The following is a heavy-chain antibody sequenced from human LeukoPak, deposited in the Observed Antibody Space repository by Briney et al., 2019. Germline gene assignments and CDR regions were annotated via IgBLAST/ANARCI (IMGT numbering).Heavy chain of an antibody. CDR2: INPSGGST. D-gene: IGHD3-3*01. CDR3: ARDFWSGGCMDV. CDR1: GYTFTSYY. Sequence: ASVKVSCKASGYTFTSYYMHRVRQAPGQGLEWMGIINPSGGSTSYAQKFQGRVTMTRDTSTSTVYMELSSLRSEDTAVYYCARDFWSGGCMDVWGQGTTVTVSS. J-gene: IGHJ6*02. V-gene: IGHV1-46*01.